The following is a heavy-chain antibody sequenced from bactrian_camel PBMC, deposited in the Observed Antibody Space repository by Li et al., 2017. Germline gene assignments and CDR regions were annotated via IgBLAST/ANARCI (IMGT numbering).Heavy chain of an antibody. CDR3: AKDLNGGSWHQMDY. V-gene: IGHV3S1*01. CDR2: LLTGGGRT. J-gene: IGHJ4*01. D-gene: IGHD6*01. CDR1: GFTFSNDA. Sequence: VQLVESGGGLVQPGGSLRLSCAASGFTFSNDAVSWVRQAPGKGLEWVSSLLTGGGRTYYTDSVKGRFTISRDSAKNTLYLQLNSLKTEDTAMYYCAKDLNGGSWHQMDYWGQGTQVTVS.